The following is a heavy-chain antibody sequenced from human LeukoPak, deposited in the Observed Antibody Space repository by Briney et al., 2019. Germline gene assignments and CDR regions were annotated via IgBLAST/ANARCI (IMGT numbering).Heavy chain of an antibody. CDR3: ARDLEGGTTLKNWFDP. Sequence: ASVKVSCKASGGTFSSYAISWVRQAPGQGLEWMGIINPSGGSTSYAQKFQGRVTMTRDTSTSTVYMELSSLRSEDTAVYYCARDLEGGTTLKNWFDPWGQGTLVTVSS. J-gene: IGHJ5*02. D-gene: IGHD1-1*01. CDR1: GGTFSSYA. CDR2: INPSGGST. V-gene: IGHV1-46*01.